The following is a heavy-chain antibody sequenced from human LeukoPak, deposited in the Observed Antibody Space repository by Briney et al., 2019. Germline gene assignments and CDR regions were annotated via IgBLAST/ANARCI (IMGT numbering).Heavy chain of an antibody. J-gene: IGHJ4*02. V-gene: IGHV3-30*02. CDR3: AKEGYCSSTSCSNDY. CDR2: IRYDGSNK. CDR1: GFTFSSYG. D-gene: IGHD2-2*01. Sequence: QSGGSLRLSCAASGFTFSSYGMHWVRQAPGKGLEWVAFIRYDGSNKYYADSVKGRFTISRDNSKNTLYLQMNSLRAEDTAVYYCAKEGYCSSTSCSNDYWGQGTLVTVSS.